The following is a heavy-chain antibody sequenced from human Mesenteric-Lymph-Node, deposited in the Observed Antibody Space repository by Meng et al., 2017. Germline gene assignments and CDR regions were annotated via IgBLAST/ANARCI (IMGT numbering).Heavy chain of an antibody. CDR3: ATLSSSSLGY. D-gene: IGHD6-6*01. Sequence: VQLVESGGGLVQPGGSLRLSCAASGFTFSSYWMHWVRQAPGKGLVWVSRINSDGSSTSYADSVKGRFTISRDNAKKSVYLQMSSLRAEDTAVYYCATLSSSSLGYWGQGTLVTVSS. CDR1: GFTFSSYW. J-gene: IGHJ4*02. V-gene: IGHV3-74*01. CDR2: INSDGSST.